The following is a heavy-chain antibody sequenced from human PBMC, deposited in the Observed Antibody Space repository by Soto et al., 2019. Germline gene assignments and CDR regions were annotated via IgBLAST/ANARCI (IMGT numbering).Heavy chain of an antibody. CDR1: GFTLSTYA. Sequence: EVQLLESGAGLVQPGGSLRLSCVASGFTLSTYAMSWVRQAPGKGLEWVSCITGSRGSTYYADSVKGRFPISSDNSKSTVSLHMNSLRAEDTAVYYCAKHRGNQSGAFDIWGQATMATFSS. CDR2: ITGSRGST. CDR3: AKHRGNQSGAFDI. D-gene: IGHD2-2*01. V-gene: IGHV3-23*01. J-gene: IGHJ3*02.